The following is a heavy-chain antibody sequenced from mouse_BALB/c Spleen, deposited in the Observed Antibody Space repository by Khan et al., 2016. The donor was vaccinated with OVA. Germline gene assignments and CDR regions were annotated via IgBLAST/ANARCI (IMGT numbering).Heavy chain of an antibody. V-gene: IGHV3-2*02. J-gene: IGHJ2*01. CDR3: ARGNYYGYYFDY. Sequence: EVQLQESGPGLVKPSQSLSLTCTVTGYSITSGYAWNWIRQFPGNKLEWMGYISYSGVTSYTPSLKSRIPITRDTSKNQFFLQLNSVTTEDTTTYYCARGNYYGYYFDYWGQGTTLTVSS. D-gene: IGHD1-1*01. CDR2: ISYSGVT. CDR1: GYSITSGYA.